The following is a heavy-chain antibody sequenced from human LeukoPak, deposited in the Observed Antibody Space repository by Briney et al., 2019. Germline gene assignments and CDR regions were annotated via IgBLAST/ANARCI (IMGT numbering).Heavy chain of an antibody. CDR1: GFTFSSYA. CDR2: ISYDGSNK. J-gene: IGHJ4*02. V-gene: IGHV3-30-3*01. D-gene: IGHD3-10*01. CDR3: ARGDPDGSGSSY. Sequence: GGSLRLSCAASGFTFSSYAMHWVRQAPGKGLEWVAVISYDGSNKYYADSVKGRFTISRDNSKNTLYLQMNSLRAEDTAVYYCARGDPDGSGSSYWGQGTLVTVSS.